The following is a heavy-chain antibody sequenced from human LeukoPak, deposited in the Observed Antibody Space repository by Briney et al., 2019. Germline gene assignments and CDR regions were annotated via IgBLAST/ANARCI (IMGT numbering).Heavy chain of an antibody. CDR2: IRYDGSNK. Sequence: GGSLRLSCAASGFTFSSYGMHWVRQAPGKGLEWVAFIRYDGSNKYYADSVKGRFTISRDNSKNTLYPQMNSLRAEDTAVYYCAKDLYPDYFNSGMDVWGQGTTVTVSS. CDR3: AKDLYPDYFNSGMDV. CDR1: GFTFSSYG. D-gene: IGHD2/OR15-2a*01. V-gene: IGHV3-30*02. J-gene: IGHJ6*02.